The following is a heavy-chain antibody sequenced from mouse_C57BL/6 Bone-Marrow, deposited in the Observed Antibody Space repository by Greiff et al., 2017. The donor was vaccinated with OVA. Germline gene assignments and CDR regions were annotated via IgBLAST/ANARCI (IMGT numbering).Heavy chain of an antibody. CDR3: ARHTGGFAY. CDR2: ISSGGSYP. D-gene: IGHD1-1*01. J-gene: IGHJ3*01. Sequence: EVQLVESGGDLVKPGGSLKLSCAASGFTFSSYGMSWVRQTPDKRLEWVATISSGGSYPYYPDSVKGRFTISRDNAKNTLYLQMSSLKSEDTAMYYCARHTGGFAYWGQGTLVTVSA. V-gene: IGHV5-6*01. CDR1: GFTFSSYG.